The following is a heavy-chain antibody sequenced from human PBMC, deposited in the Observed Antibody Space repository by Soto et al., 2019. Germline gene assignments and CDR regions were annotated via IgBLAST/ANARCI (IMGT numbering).Heavy chain of an antibody. J-gene: IGHJ5*02. D-gene: IGHD3-22*01. CDR2: ISAYNGNT. V-gene: IGHV1-18*01. CDR1: GYTFTSYG. Sequence: ASVKVSCKASGYTFTSYGISWVRQAPGQGLEWMGWISAYNGNTNYAQKLQGRVTMTTDTSTSTAYMELRSLRSDDTAVYYCARDGAYDHREDWFDPWGQGTLVTVSS. CDR3: ARDGAYDHREDWFDP.